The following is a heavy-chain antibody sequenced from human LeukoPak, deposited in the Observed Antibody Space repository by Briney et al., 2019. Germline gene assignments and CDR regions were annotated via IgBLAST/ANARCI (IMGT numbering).Heavy chain of an antibody. CDR2: ISSSSSTI. CDR1: GFTFSSYA. V-gene: IGHV3-48*04. Sequence: GGSLRLSCAASGFTFSSYAMSWVRQAPGKGLEWVSYISSSSSTIYYADSVKGRFTISRDNAENSLYLQMNSLRAEDTAVYYCARDPVLSGSYYNYYYYFDYWGQGTLVTVSS. CDR3: ARDPVLSGSYYNYYYYFDY. J-gene: IGHJ4*02. D-gene: IGHD3-10*01.